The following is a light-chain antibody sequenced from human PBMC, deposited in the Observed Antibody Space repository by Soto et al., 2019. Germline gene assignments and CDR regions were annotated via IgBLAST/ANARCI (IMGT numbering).Light chain of an antibody. CDR2: DVN. CDR3: SSYASSIFYV. Sequence: QSVLTQPASVSGSPGQSITISCTGTSSDVGGYNRVSWYQQYPGKAPKLMIYDVNDRPSGVSSRFSGSKSGNTASLTISGLQAEDEADYYCSSYASSIFYVFGTGTKLTVL. CDR1: SSDVGGYNR. V-gene: IGLV2-14*01. J-gene: IGLJ1*01.